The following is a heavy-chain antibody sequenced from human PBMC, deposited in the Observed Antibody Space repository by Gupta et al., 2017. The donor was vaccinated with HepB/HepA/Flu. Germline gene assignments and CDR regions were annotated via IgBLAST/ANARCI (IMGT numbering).Heavy chain of an antibody. D-gene: IGHD6-19*01. Sequence: QVTLRESGPALVRPTQTLTLTCSFAGFSLRTGGMSVSWIRQHPGEAAQWLARIDWDDNKYYSKSLRSGGTISKDTSKNQVVLTMINMGPLDTATYVCARMGYDSGWYYFDFWGGGTLVSVTS. CDR3: ARMGYDSGWYYFDF. V-gene: IGHV2-70*15. CDR2: IDWDDNK. CDR1: GFSLRTGGMS. J-gene: IGHJ4*02.